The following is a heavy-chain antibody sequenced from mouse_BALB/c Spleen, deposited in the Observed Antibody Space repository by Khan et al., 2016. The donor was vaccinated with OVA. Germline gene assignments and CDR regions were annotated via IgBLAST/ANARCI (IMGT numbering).Heavy chain of an antibody. CDR1: GYSITSDYA. J-gene: IGHJ3*01. D-gene: IGHD1-1*01. Sequence: VQLQQSGPGLVKPSQSLSLTCTVTGYSITSDYAWNWIRQFPGNKLEWMGYISYSGSTSYNPSLKSRISITRDTSKNQFFLQLNSVTTEDTATYYCANYYGSRFAYWGQGTLVTVSA. CDR3: ANYYGSRFAY. CDR2: ISYSGST. V-gene: IGHV3-2*02.